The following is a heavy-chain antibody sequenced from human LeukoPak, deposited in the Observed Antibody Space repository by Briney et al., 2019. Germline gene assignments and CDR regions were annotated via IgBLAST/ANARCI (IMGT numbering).Heavy chain of an antibody. Sequence: PGGSLRLSCAASGFTFSSYSMNWIRQPPGKGLEWIGSIYYSGSTYYNPSLKSRVTISVDTSKNQFSLKLNSVTATDTAVYYCARHYGPWGQGTLVTVSS. D-gene: IGHD3-10*01. CDR2: IYYSGST. CDR3: ARHYGP. V-gene: IGHV4-39*01. J-gene: IGHJ4*02. CDR1: GFTFSSYS.